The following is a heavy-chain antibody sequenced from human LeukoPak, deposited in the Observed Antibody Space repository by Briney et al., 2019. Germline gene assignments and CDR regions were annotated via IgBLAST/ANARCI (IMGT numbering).Heavy chain of an antibody. J-gene: IGHJ6*03. V-gene: IGHV4-59*12. Sequence: RPSETLSLTCTVSGGSISSYYWSWIRQPPGKGLEYIGYIYYSGSTNYNPSLKSRVTISVDTSKNQFSLKLSSVTAADTAVYYCARGNLWDYRRYYYYMDVWGKGTTVTVSS. CDR3: ARGNLWDYRRYYYYMDV. CDR1: GGSISSYY. D-gene: IGHD4-11*01. CDR2: IYYSGST.